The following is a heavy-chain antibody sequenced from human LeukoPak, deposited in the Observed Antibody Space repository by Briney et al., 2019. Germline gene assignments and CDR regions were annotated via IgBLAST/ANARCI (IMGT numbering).Heavy chain of an antibody. Sequence: GKSLRLSCAASGFTFSDYAMNWVRQAPGKGLEWVAIISHDGTNKYHADSVKGRFTISRDNSKNTLFLQMNSLRAEDSALYLCARDFGGLRWNCYFDYWGQGTLVTVSP. J-gene: IGHJ4*02. CDR1: GFTFSDYA. CDR2: ISHDGTNK. V-gene: IGHV3-30*04. CDR3: ARDFGGLRWNCYFDY. D-gene: IGHD4-23*01.